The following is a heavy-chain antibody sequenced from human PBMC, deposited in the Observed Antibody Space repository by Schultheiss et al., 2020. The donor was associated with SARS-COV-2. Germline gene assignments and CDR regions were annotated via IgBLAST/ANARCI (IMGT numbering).Heavy chain of an antibody. V-gene: IGHV3-74*01. CDR3: ARGQYYGSGHYYMDV. D-gene: IGHD3-10*01. CDR2: INSDGSST. Sequence: GGSLRLSCAASGFTFSSYWMHWVRQAPGKGLVWVSRINSDGSSTSYADSVKGRFTISRDNAKNTLYLQMNSLRAEDTAVYYCARGQYYGSGHYYMDVWGKGTTVTVSS. CDR1: GFTFSSYW. J-gene: IGHJ6*03.